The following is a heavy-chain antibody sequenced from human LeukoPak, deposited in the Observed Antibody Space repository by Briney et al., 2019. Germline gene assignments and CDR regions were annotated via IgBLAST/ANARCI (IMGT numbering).Heavy chain of an antibody. CDR3: ARGGGDIPIDY. Sequence: GESLKISCAASGFXFSTYGMNWVRQAPGKGLEWVSSISSSSYIYYADAVKGRFTISRDNASNSLYLQMNSLRAEDTALYYCARGGGDIPIDYWGQGTLVAVSS. J-gene: IGHJ4*02. D-gene: IGHD2-21*02. V-gene: IGHV3-21*01. CDR2: ISSSSYI. CDR1: GFXFSTYG.